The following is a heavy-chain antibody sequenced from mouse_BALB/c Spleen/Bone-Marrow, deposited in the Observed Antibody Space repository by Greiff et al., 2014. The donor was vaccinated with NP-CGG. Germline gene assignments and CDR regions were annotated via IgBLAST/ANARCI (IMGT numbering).Heavy chain of an antibody. CDR2: IYPYNGGT. D-gene: IGHD1-1*01. J-gene: IGHJ2*01. Sequence: EVQLQQSGPELVKPGASVKISCKASGYTFTDYNMHWVKQSHGKSLEWIGYIYPYNGGTGYNQKFKSKATLTVDNSSTTAYMELRSLTSEDSAVYYCEREEVYYFGSSYVDYFDYWGQGTTLTVSS. V-gene: IGHV1S29*02. CDR3: EREEVYYFGSSYVDYFDY. CDR1: GYTFTDYN.